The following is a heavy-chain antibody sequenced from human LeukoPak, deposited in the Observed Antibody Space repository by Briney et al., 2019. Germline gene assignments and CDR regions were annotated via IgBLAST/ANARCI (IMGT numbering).Heavy chain of an antibody. V-gene: IGHV1-2*02. CDR1: GYTFTGYY. Sequence: ASVKVSFKASGYTFTGYYMHWVRQAPGQGLEWMGWINPNSGGTNYAQKFQGRVSMTRDTSISTAYMELSRLRSDDTAVYYCAREVGAITYDAFDIWGQGTMVTVSS. J-gene: IGHJ3*02. D-gene: IGHD1-26*01. CDR3: AREVGAITYDAFDI. CDR2: INPNSGGT.